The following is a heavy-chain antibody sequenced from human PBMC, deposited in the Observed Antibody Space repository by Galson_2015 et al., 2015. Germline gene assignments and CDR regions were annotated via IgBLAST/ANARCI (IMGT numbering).Heavy chain of an antibody. V-gene: IGHV4-4*02. D-gene: IGHD6-19*01. CDR2: IYHSGST. CDR1: GGSISSSNW. Sequence: LSLTCAVSGGSISSSNWWSWVRQPPGKGLEWIGEIYHSGSTNYNPSLKSRVTISVDKSKNQFSLKLSSVTAADTAVYYCARGPSYSSGWYPYWGQGTLVTASS. CDR3: ARGPSYSSGWYPY. J-gene: IGHJ4*02.